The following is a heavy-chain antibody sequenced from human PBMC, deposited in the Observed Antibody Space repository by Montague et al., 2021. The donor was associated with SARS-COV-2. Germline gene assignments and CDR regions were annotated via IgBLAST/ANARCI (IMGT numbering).Heavy chain of an antibody. CDR1: GFIFGAHG. CDR2: IWYDGGKK. V-gene: IGHV3-33*01. Sequence: SLRLSCAASGFIFGAHGMHWVRQAPGKGLEWVAVIWYDGGKKYHADSLKSRFAISRDNSKNTLYLQMDSLRVEDTAVYYCARSGYSGYDILDYWGQGTLVTVSS. CDR3: ARSGYSGYDILDY. J-gene: IGHJ4*02. D-gene: IGHD5-12*01.